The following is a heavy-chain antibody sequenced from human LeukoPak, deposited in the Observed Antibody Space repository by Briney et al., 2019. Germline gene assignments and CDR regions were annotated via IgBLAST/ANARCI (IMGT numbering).Heavy chain of an antibody. V-gene: IGHV4-39*01. CDR2: FSYSGTN. Sequence: SETLSLTCTVSGGSVSSSSYYWGWIRQPPGKGLEWIGSFSYSGTNYNNPSLKSRVSISIDTSKNQLSVKLTSVTAADTAMYYSASLRTLRSWGQGTVITVFS. D-gene: IGHD3-10*01. CDR1: GGSVSSSSYY. J-gene: IGHJ4*02. CDR3: ASLRTLRS.